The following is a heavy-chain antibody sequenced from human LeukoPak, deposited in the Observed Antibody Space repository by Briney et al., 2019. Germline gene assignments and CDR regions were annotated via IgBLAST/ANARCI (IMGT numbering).Heavy chain of an antibody. CDR2: IYYSGST. Sequence: SETLSLTCTVSGGSISSYYWSWIRQPPGKGLEWIGYIYYSGSTNYNPFLKSRVTISVDTSKNQFSLKLSSVTAADTAVYYCARTGTGWFDPWGQGTLVTVSS. V-gene: IGHV4-59*08. CDR3: ARTGTGWFDP. CDR1: GGSISSYY. D-gene: IGHD1/OR15-1a*01. J-gene: IGHJ5*02.